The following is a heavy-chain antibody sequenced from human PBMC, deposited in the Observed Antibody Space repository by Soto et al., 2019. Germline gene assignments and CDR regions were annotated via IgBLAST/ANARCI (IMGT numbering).Heavy chain of an antibody. D-gene: IGHD5-18*01. V-gene: IGHV3-7*01. CDR2: IKQDGTEK. J-gene: IGHJ3*02. CDR3: ARGDTPMITGMDSFDI. CDR1: VFTLTRYW. Sequence: RWSLRLSCSASVFTLTRYWVDWFRHAPWNGLGWVANIKQDGTEKNYMAYLKRRFTISRDNARKSLYMQMDSLRAEDTAVYFCARGDTPMITGMDSFDIWGQGTMVTVS.